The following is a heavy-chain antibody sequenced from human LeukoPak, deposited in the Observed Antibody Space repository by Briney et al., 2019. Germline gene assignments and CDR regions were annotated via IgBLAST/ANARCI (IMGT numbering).Heavy chain of an antibody. CDR3: ARGGTFFDA. Sequence: GGSLRLSCAASGFTVSSNYMCWVRQAPGTGLEWVAVLYGAGNTYYADSVKDRFTISRDNSRNTLYLQMNNLRDEDTAVYYYARGGTFFDAWGQGTLVTVSS. CDR1: GFTVSSNY. D-gene: IGHD3-16*01. CDR2: LYGAGNT. J-gene: IGHJ4*02. V-gene: IGHV3-66*01.